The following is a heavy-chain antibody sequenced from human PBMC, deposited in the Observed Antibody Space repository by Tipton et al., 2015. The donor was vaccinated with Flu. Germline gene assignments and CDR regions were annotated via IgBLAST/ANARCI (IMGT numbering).Heavy chain of an antibody. CDR1: GGSISSSRYY. D-gene: IGHD5/OR15-5a*01. Sequence: LRLSCTVSGGSISSSRYYWGWIRQPPGKGLEWIGEINHSGSTNYNPSLKSRVTISVDTSKNQFSLKLSSVTAADTAVYYCARGPLLDLWGRGTLVTVSS. CDR3: ARGPLLDL. V-gene: IGHV4-39*07. J-gene: IGHJ2*01. CDR2: INHSGST.